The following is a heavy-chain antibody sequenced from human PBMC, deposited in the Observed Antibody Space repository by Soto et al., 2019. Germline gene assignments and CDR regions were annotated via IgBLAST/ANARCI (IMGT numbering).Heavy chain of an antibody. J-gene: IGHJ4*02. D-gene: IGHD6-6*01. Sequence: GGSLRLSCAASGFTFSSYGMHWVRQAPGKGLEWVAVIWYDGSNKYYADSVKGRFTISRDNSKNTLYLQMNSLGAEDTAVYYCARELGPPRLYYFDYWGQGTLVTVSS. CDR2: IWYDGSNK. CDR1: GFTFSSYG. CDR3: ARELGPPRLYYFDY. V-gene: IGHV3-33*01.